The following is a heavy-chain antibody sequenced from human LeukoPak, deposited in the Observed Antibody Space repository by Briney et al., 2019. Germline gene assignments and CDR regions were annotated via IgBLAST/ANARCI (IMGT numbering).Heavy chain of an antibody. V-gene: IGHV1-18*04. Sequence: GASVNVSCKASGYTFTSYGISWVRQAPGQGLEWMGWISAYNGNTNYAQKLQGRVTMTTDTSTSTAYMELRSLRSDDTAVYYCARDWYRIAAAGGGYYFDYWGQGTLVTVSS. CDR1: GYTFTSYG. D-gene: IGHD6-13*01. CDR3: ARDWYRIAAAGGGYYFDY. J-gene: IGHJ4*02. CDR2: ISAYNGNT.